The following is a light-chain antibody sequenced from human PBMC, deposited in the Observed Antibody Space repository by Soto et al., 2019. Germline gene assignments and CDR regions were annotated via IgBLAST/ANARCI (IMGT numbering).Light chain of an antibody. V-gene: IGKV1-9*01. J-gene: IGKJ5*01. CDR1: QGLSSY. Sequence: DIQLTQSPSFLSASVGDRVTITCRASQGLSSYLAWYQQKPGKAPNLLIYAASTLQSGVPSRFSGSGSGTEFTLTISSLQPEDFATYYCQQLKSYPITFGQGTRLEIK. CDR3: QQLKSYPIT. CDR2: AAS.